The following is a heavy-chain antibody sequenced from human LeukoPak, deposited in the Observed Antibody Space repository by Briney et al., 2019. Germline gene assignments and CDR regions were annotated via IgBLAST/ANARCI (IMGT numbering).Heavy chain of an antibody. CDR1: GGSNIRYH. Sequence: AETLSLTCSVSGGSNIRYHWGWVRASPGKGLEGVGYIHYIGSTTYNPSLTSRATISVETSKTQCPLKLTSVTAADTAVYSCARVTGHTIQDYFDYWGQGTLVTVSS. J-gene: IGHJ4*02. D-gene: IGHD3-9*01. CDR2: IHYIGST. V-gene: IGHV4-59*01. CDR3: ARVTGHTIQDYFDY.